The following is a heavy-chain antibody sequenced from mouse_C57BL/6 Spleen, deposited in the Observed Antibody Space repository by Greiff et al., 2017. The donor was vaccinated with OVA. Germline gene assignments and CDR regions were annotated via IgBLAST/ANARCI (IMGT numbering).Heavy chain of an antibody. Sequence: DVKLQESGPGLVKPSQSLSLTCSVTGYSITSGYYWNWIRQFPGNKLEWMGYISYDGSNNYNPSLKNRISITRDTSKNQFFLKLNSVTTEDTATYYCAREGTVVAMDYWGQGTSVTVSS. D-gene: IGHD1-1*01. J-gene: IGHJ4*01. CDR2: ISYDGSN. CDR3: AREGTVVAMDY. V-gene: IGHV3-6*01. CDR1: GYSITSGYY.